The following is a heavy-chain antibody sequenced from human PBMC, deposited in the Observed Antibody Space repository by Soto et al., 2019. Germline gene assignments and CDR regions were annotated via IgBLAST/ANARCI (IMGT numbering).Heavy chain of an antibody. D-gene: IGHD6-13*01. J-gene: IGHJ4*02. V-gene: IGHV4-34*01. CDR3: AREWGGSSSWCGFDY. CDR2: INHSGST. Sequence: QVQLQQWGAGLLKPSETLSLTCAVYGGSFSGYYWSWIRQPPGKGLEWIGEINHSGSTNYNPSLKSRGTISVDTCKTQFSPKLSSVTAADTAVYYCAREWGGSSSWCGFDYWGQGSLVTVSS. CDR1: GGSFSGYY.